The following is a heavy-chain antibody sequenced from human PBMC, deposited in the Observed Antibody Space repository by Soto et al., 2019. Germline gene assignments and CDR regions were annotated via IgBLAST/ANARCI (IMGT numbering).Heavy chain of an antibody. CDR3: AKDLRPGLVVPTKSGFDP. D-gene: IGHD3-10*01. J-gene: IGHJ5*02. V-gene: IGHV3-23*01. Sequence: GGSLRLSCEAAGFPFNTYAMTWFRQLPGMGLEWVSTTSIGGNTDFAESVRGRFSVSRDNSKNTLYLQMTNLRAEDAAIYFCAKDLRPGLVVPTKSGFDPWGQGTRVTVSS. CDR1: GFPFNTYA. CDR2: TSIGGNT.